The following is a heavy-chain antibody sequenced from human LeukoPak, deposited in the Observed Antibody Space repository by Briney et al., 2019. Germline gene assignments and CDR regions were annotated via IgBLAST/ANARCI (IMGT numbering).Heavy chain of an antibody. Sequence: GSLRLSCAASGFTFGSYSMNWVRQAPGKGLEWIGGINHSRTTNYNPSLKSRVTISVDTSKNQFSLKLSSVTAADTAVYYCARQPEGGSYIGAYDIWGQGTMVTVSS. D-gene: IGHD1-26*01. CDR1: GFTFGSYS. CDR3: ARQPEGGSYIGAYDI. J-gene: IGHJ3*02. V-gene: IGHV4-34*01. CDR2: INHSRTT.